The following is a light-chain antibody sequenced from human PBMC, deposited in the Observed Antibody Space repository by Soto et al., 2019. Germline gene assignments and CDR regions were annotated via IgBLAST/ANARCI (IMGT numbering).Light chain of an antibody. V-gene: IGKV3-20*01. J-gene: IGKJ1*01. CDR1: QSVSSNY. CDR2: GAS. CDR3: QQYGSSPPT. Sequence: EIVLTQSPGTLSLSPGERATLSCRASQSVSSNYLAWYRRKAGQAPRLLIYGASNRATDIPGRFSGSGSGTEFTLTITRLEPEDFAVYYCQQYGSSPPTFGPGTRVEIK.